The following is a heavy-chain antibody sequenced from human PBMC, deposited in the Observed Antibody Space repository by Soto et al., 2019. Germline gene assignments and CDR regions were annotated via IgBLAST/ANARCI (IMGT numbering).Heavy chain of an antibody. Sequence: VQLVESGGGLVKPGGSLRLSCEASGFTFSSYSMNWLRQAPGKGPEWVSFISSTGGDIYYADSVKGRFTISRDNPKKSLHLQMNSLRAEDTAVYYCARDRFSYGHSEGVDNWGQGTLVTVSS. CDR3: ARDRFSYGHSEGVDN. D-gene: IGHD3-16*01. V-gene: IGHV3-21*01. J-gene: IGHJ4*02. CDR2: ISSTGGDI. CDR1: GFTFSSYS.